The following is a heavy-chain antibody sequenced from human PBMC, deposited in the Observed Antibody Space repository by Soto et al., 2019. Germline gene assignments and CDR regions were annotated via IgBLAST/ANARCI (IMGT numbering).Heavy chain of an antibody. CDR2: IYHTGNA. J-gene: IGHJ5*02. V-gene: IGHV4-39*01. CDR3: ARDFFDSSDYTTNWFDP. CDR1: GDSISKSRFY. Sequence: SETLSLTCSVSGDSISKSRFYWACIRQPPGEGLEWIGSIYHTGNAYYNPSLKSRVTISVDTSKNQFSLKLTSVTAADAALYYCARDFFDSSDYTTNWFDPWGQGTLVTVSS. D-gene: IGHD3-22*01.